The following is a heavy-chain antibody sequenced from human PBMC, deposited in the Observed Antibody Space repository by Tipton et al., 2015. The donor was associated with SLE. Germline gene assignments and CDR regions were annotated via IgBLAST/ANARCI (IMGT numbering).Heavy chain of an antibody. J-gene: IGHJ4*02. CDR3: ARWTTVGKGDY. D-gene: IGHD4-23*01. CDR1: GFTLSSYW. Sequence: QLVQSGGGLVQPGGSLRLSCAASGFTLSSYWMHWVRQAPGKGLVWVSRITPDGSGANYADSVKGRFTISRDNAKNTLYLQMNNLRVEDTAVYYCARWTTVGKGDYWGQGTLVTVSS. CDR2: ITPDGSGA. V-gene: IGHV3-74*02.